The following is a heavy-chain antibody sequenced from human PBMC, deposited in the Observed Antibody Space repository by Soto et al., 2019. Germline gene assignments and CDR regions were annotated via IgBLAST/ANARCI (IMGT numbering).Heavy chain of an antibody. J-gene: IGHJ4*02. D-gene: IGHD2-21*01. V-gene: IGHV4-38-2*01. CDR1: GYSITNGYY. Sequence: SETLSLTCAVSGYSITNGYYWGWVRQPPGKGLEWIGSIYHSGNTYYNPSLKSRVTISLDTSKNQFSLKLTSVTAADTAMYYCARVRDDHTYYFDFWGQGTMVTVSS. CDR2: IYHSGNT. CDR3: ARVRDDHTYYFDF.